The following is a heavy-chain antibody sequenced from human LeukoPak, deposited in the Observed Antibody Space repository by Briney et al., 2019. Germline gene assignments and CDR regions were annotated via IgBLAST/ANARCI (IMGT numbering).Heavy chain of an antibody. CDR1: GGSISSSNW. V-gene: IGHV4-4*02. J-gene: IGHJ4*02. D-gene: IGHD3-9*01. CDR3: ARVTGYMIEDYFDY. Sequence: SVTLSLTCAVSGGSISSSNWWSWVRQPPGKGLEWIGEIYHSGSTNYNPSLQSRVTISVDTSKNQFSLKLSSVTAADTAVYYCARVTGYMIEDYFDYWGQGTLVTVSS. CDR2: IYHSGST.